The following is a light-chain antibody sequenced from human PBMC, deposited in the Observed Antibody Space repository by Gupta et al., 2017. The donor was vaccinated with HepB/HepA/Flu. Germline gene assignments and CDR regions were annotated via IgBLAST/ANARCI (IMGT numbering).Light chain of an antibody. Sequence: DIQLTQSPSFLSASVGDRVTITCRASQDINSYLIWYQQKPGKAPNLLIYSASTVQGGVPSRFSGSGSGTEFTLTISSRQPEDFATYYCQQGNSYPITFGQGTRLDIK. J-gene: IGKJ5*01. CDR3: QQGNSYPIT. CDR2: SAS. CDR1: QDINSY. V-gene: IGKV1-9*01.